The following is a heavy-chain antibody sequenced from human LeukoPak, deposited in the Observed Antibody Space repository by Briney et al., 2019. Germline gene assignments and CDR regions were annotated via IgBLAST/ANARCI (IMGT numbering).Heavy chain of an antibody. CDR2: IYHVGNA. CDR1: GYSISSGYY. Sequence: PSETLSLTCAVSGYSISSGYYWAWIRQPPGKGLEWIGNIYHVGNAYYNPSLKSRVTISVDTSKNQFSLRLTSVTAADTAVYYCARDKGSYGDFDYWGQGTLVTVSS. V-gene: IGHV4-38-2*02. J-gene: IGHJ4*02. CDR3: ARDKGSYGDFDY. D-gene: IGHD5-18*01.